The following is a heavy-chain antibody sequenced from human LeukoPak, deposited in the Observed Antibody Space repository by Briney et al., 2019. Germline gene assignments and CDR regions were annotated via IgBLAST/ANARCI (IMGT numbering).Heavy chain of an antibody. Sequence: SETLSLTCIVSGDSITYYYWSWIRQPPGKGLEWIGYIYYSGSTNYNPSLKSRVTISVDTSKNQFSLKLSSVTAADTAVYYCARGYSSSWNYLDYWGQGTLVTVSS. D-gene: IGHD6-13*01. V-gene: IGHV4-59*01. J-gene: IGHJ4*02. CDR3: ARGYSSSWNYLDY. CDR2: IYYSGST. CDR1: GDSITYYY.